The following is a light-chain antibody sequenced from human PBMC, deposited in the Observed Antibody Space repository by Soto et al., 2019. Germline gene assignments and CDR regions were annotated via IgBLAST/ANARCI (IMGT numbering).Light chain of an antibody. CDR2: GAS. J-gene: IGKJ1*01. V-gene: IGKV3-15*01. CDR1: QSVSSN. Sequence: EIVMTQSPATLSVSPGERATLSCRASQSVSSNLAWYQKKPGQAPRLLIYGASTRATGIPARFSGSGYGTEFTLAISSLQSEDFAVYYCQQYHNWWTFGQGTRVDIQ. CDR3: QQYHNWWT.